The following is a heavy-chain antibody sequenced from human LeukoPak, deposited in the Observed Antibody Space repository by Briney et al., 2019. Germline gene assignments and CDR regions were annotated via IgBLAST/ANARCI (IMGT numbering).Heavy chain of an antibody. V-gene: IGHV1-46*01. J-gene: IGHJ6*02. CDR2: INPSGGST. CDR3: ARDTALVTAPVYYGMDV. CDR1: GYTFTSYY. Sequence: ASVKASCKASGYTFTSYYMHWVRQAPGQGLEWMGIINPSGGSTSYAQKFQGRVTMTRDTSTSTVYMELSSLKSEDTAVYYCARDTALVTAPVYYGMDVWGQGTTVTVSS. D-gene: IGHD5-18*01.